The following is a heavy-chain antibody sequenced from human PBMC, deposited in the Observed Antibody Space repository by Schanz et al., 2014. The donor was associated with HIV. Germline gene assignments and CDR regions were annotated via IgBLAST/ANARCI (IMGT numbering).Heavy chain of an antibody. V-gene: IGHV3-23*04. D-gene: IGHD6-13*01. Sequence: EVQLVESGGGLVQPGGSLRLSCVASGVTFSNYWMTWVRHVSGKGLEWVSGISGNGDSTYYADSVKGRFTISRDYSKNTLYLQMNSLRAEDTAVYYCAKVDAAHKHIGAAGDWGQGTLVTVSS. CDR1: GVTFSNYW. J-gene: IGHJ4*02. CDR3: AKVDAAHKHIGAAGD. CDR2: ISGNGDST.